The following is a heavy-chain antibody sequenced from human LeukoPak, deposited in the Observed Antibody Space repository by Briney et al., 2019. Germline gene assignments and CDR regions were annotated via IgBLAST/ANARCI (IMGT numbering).Heavy chain of an antibody. CDR2: ISSSGST. V-gene: IGHV4-61*02. CDR1: GDSISSGDYY. Sequence: PSETLSLTCTVSGDSISSGDYYWSWIRQPAGKGLEWIGRISSSGSTNYNPSLKSRVTISVDTSKNQFSLKLSSVTAADTAVYYCAREWVVSSGPGFDPWGQGTLVTVSS. J-gene: IGHJ5*02. D-gene: IGHD3-22*01. CDR3: AREWVVSSGPGFDP.